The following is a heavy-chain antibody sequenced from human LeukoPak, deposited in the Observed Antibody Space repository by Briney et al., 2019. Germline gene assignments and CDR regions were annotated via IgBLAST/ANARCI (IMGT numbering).Heavy chain of an antibody. Sequence: SETLSLTCAVYGGSFSGYYWSWIRQPPGKGLEWIGEINHSGSTNYNPSLKSRVTISVDTSKNQFSLKLSSVTAADTAVYYCARVVPAAIRAFDTWGQGTMVTVSS. J-gene: IGHJ3*02. CDR1: GGSFSGYY. V-gene: IGHV4-34*01. CDR3: ARVVPAAIRAFDT. D-gene: IGHD2-2*01. CDR2: INHSGST.